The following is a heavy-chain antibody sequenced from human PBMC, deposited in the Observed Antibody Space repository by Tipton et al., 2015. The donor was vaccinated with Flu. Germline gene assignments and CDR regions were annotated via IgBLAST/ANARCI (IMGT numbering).Heavy chain of an antibody. CDR2: IYYSGST. D-gene: IGHD2-2*01. CDR1: GGSISSYY. V-gene: IGHV4-59*01. J-gene: IGHJ4*02. Sequence: TLSLTCTVSGGSISSYYWSWIRQPPGKGLEWIGYIYYSGSTNYNPSLKSRVTISVDTSKNQFSLKLNSVTAADTAVYYCASGNCSSTSCPSPFDYWGQGTLVTVSS. CDR3: ASGNCSSTSCPSPFDY.